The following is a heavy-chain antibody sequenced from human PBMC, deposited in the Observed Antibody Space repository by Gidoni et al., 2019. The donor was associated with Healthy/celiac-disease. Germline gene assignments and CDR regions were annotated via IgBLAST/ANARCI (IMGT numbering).Heavy chain of an antibody. CDR3: AKDIMAAPDY. CDR1: GFPFSSYG. D-gene: IGHD3-16*01. Sequence: QVQLVESGGGVVQPGGSLRLSWAASGFPFSSYGMHWVRQAPGKGLEWVAVISYDGSNKYYADSVKGRFTISRDNSKNTLYLQMNSLRAEDTAVYYCAKDIMAAPDYWGQGTLVTVSS. J-gene: IGHJ4*02. CDR2: ISYDGSNK. V-gene: IGHV3-30*18.